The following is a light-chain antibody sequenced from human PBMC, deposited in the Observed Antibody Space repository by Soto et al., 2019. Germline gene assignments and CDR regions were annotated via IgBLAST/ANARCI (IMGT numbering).Light chain of an antibody. J-gene: IGKJ1*01. CDR1: QSVSSTY. V-gene: IGKV3-20*01. CDR3: QQYGSARWP. CDR2: AAS. Sequence: EIVLTQSPDTLSLFPGERATLSCRASQSVSSTYLAWYQQKPGQAPRPLISAASSRATGTPDRFSGSGSGTDFTLTISRLEPEDFAVYYCQQYGSARWPFGQGTNVDI.